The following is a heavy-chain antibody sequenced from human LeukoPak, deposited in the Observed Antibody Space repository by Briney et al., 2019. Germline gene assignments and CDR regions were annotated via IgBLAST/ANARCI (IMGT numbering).Heavy chain of an antibody. J-gene: IGHJ6*02. CDR3: ARDGIAAAGQYYCYGMDV. CDR2: MWYDGDNK. CDR1: GFTFSSYG. D-gene: IGHD6-13*01. Sequence: PGGSLRLSCAASGFTFSSYGMHWVRQAPDKGLEWVAVMWYDGDNKYYADSVKGRFTISRDNSKNTLYLQMNSLGAEDTAVYYCARDGIAAAGQYYCYGMDVWGQGTTVTVSS. V-gene: IGHV3-33*01.